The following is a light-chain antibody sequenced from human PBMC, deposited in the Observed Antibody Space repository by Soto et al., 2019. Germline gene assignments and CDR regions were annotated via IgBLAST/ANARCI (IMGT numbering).Light chain of an antibody. J-gene: IGKJ1*01. V-gene: IGKV1-8*01. Sequence: AIRMTQSPSSLSASTGDRVTITCRASQGISSYLAWYQQKPGKAPKLLIYAASTLQSGLPSRFNGSGSGTDFTLTISRLEPEDFAVYYCQQYGNPPQTFGQGTKVEIK. CDR3: QQYGNPPQT. CDR2: AAS. CDR1: QGISSY.